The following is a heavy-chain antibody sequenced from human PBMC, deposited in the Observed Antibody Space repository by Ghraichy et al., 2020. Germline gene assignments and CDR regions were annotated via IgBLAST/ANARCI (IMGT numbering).Heavy chain of an antibody. CDR1: GFTFSSYG. CDR3: AKDLVGIAVAGLGDYFDY. D-gene: IGHD6-19*01. J-gene: IGHJ4*02. Sequence: GGSLRLSCAASGFTFSSYGMHWVRQAPGKGLEWVAFIRYDGSNKYYADSVKGRFTISRDNSKNTLYLQMNSLRAEDTAVYYCAKDLVGIAVAGLGDYFDYWGQGTLVTVSS. CDR2: IRYDGSNK. V-gene: IGHV3-30*02.